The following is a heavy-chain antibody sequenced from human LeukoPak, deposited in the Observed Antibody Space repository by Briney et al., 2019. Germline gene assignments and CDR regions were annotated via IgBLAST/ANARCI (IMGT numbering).Heavy chain of an antibody. V-gene: IGHV3-21*01. D-gene: IGHD3-3*01. CDR3: ARDHYDFWSGPGRTFHIDY. CDR1: GFTFSSYS. CDR2: ISSSSSYI. J-gene: IGHJ4*02. Sequence: GGSLRLSCAASGFTFSSYSMNWVRQAPGKGLEWVSSISSSSSYIYYADSVKGRFTISRDNAKNSLYLQMNSLRAEDTAVYYCARDHYDFWSGPGRTFHIDYWGQGTLVTVSS.